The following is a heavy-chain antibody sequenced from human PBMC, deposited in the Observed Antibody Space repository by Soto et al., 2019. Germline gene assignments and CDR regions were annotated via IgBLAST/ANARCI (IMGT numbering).Heavy chain of an antibody. D-gene: IGHD2-2*01. CDR1: GYTFSNYY. CDR3: AREGATAAKMFDY. J-gene: IGHJ4*02. CDR2: INPNGDTT. V-gene: IGHV1-46*01. Sequence: ASVKVSCKASGYTFSNYYMHWVRQAPGQGLEWMGGINPNGDTTYYAQKFLGRLTVTRDTSTSTVYMELSSLRSDDTVVYYCAREGATAAKMFDYWGQGTLVTVSS.